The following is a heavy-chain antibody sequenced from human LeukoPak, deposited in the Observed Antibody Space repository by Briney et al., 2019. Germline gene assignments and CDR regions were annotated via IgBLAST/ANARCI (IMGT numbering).Heavy chain of an antibody. V-gene: IGHV3-11*01. J-gene: IGHJ4*02. CDR3: TNTFNTMVRGVPPH. Sequence: GGSLRLSCAASGFTFSDYYMSWIRQAPGKGLEWVSYISSSGSTIYYADSVKGRFTISRDNAKNSLYLQMNSLRAEDTAVYYCTNTFNTMVRGVPPHWGQGTLVTVSS. D-gene: IGHD3-10*01. CDR1: GFTFSDYY. CDR2: ISSSGSTI.